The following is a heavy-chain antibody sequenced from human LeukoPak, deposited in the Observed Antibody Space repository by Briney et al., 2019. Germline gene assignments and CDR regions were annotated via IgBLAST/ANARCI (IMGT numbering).Heavy chain of an antibody. CDR2: IYHSGST. D-gene: IGHD3-22*01. V-gene: IGHV4-30-2*01. J-gene: IGHJ4*02. CDR1: GGSISSGGYS. CDR3: ARERYDSSGYYYGFDY. Sequence: PSETLSLTCAVSGGSISSGGYSWSWIRQPPGKGLEWIGYIYHSGSTYYNPSLKSRVTISVDRSKNQFSLKLSSVTAADTAVYYCARERYDSSGYYYGFDYWGQGTLVTVSS.